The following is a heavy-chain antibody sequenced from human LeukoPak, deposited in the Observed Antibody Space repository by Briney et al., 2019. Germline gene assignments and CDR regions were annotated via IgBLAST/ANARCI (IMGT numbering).Heavy chain of an antibody. J-gene: IGHJ6*03. V-gene: IGHV1-2*02. CDR2: INPNSGGT. CDR1: GYTFTGYY. CDR3: ARGGGGYCSSTSCYYYYYYMDV. D-gene: IGHD2-2*01. Sequence: APVKVSCKASGYTFTGYYMHWVRQAPGQGLEWMGWINPNSGGTNYAQKVQGRVTMTRDTSISTAYMELSRLRSDDTAVYYGARGGGGYCSSTSCYYYYYYMDVWGKGTTVTVSS.